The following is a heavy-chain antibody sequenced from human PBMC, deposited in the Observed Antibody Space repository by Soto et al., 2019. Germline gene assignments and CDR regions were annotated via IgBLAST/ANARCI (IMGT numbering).Heavy chain of an antibody. Sequence: EVQLVETGGGLIQPGGSLRLSCAASGFTVSSHYMSWVRQAPGKGLEWVSVIYSGGSTYYADSVKGRFTISRDNSKNTLYLQMNSLRAEDTAVYYCARIYCGGDCYLYYYYYGMDVWGQGTTVTVSS. CDR1: GFTVSSHY. V-gene: IGHV3-53*02. CDR3: ARIYCGGDCYLYYYYYGMDV. D-gene: IGHD2-21*02. J-gene: IGHJ6*02. CDR2: IYSGGST.